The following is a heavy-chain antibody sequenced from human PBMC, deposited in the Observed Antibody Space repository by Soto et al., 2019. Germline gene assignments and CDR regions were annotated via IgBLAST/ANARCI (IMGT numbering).Heavy chain of an antibody. CDR2: IYYSGST. CDR1: GGSISSSSYY. J-gene: IGHJ3*02. CDR3: ARQGSGSYNAFDI. Sequence: QLQLQESGPGLVKPSETLSLTCTVSGGSISSSSYYWGWTHQPPGKGLEWIGTIYYSGSTYYNPSLKSRVTISVDTSKNQFSLKLSSVTAADTAVYYCARQGSGSYNAFDIWGQGTVVTVSS. V-gene: IGHV4-39*01. D-gene: IGHD1-26*01.